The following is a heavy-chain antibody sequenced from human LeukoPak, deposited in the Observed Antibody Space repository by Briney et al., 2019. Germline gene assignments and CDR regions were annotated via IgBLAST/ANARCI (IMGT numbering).Heavy chain of an antibody. Sequence: ASVKVSCKASGFTFTSYYMHWVRQPPAQGLEWMGWIKPNSGGTNYAQKFQGRVTMTRDTSISTAYMELSRLRSDDTAVYYCARGPHWDPHFDYCGQGTLVTVSS. CDR3: ARGPHWDPHFDY. CDR2: IKPNSGGT. CDR1: GFTFTSYY. V-gene: IGHV1-2*02. D-gene: IGHD7-27*01. J-gene: IGHJ4*02.